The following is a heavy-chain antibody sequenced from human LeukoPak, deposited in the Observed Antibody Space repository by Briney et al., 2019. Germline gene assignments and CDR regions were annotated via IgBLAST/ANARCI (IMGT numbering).Heavy chain of an antibody. J-gene: IGHJ6*02. CDR1: GFTFSSYE. CDR2: ISSSGSTI. V-gene: IGHV3-48*03. Sequence: GGSLRLSCAASGFTFSSYEMNWVRQAPGKGLEWVSYISSSGSTIYYADAVKGRFTISRDNAKNSLYLQMNSLRAEDTAVYYCARRNYYGMDVWGQGTTVTVSS. CDR3: ARRNYYGMDV.